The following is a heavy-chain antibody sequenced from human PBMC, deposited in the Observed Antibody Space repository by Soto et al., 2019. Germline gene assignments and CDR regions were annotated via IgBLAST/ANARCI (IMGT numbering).Heavy chain of an antibody. CDR3: ARSLYDSSGYHHFQN. Sequence: GGSLRLSCAASGFTFSSYGMHWVRQAPGKGLEWVAVIWYDVSNKYNADSVKGRFTISRDNFKNTLYLRMNSLRAEDTAVYYCARSLYDSSGYHHFQNWGQGTLVTVSS. J-gene: IGHJ1*01. CDR1: GFTFSSYG. V-gene: IGHV3-33*01. D-gene: IGHD3-22*01. CDR2: IWYDVSNK.